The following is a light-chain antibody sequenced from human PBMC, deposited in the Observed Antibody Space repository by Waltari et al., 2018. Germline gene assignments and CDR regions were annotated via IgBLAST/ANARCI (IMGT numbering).Light chain of an antibody. CDR1: QSVSSN. CDR2: GAS. J-gene: IGKJ4*01. Sequence: EIVMTQSPATLSVSPGDRATLSCRASQSVSSNLAWYQQKPGQAPRLLIYGASTRATGIPARFSGSGSRTEFTLTISSLQSEDFAVYYCQQYNNWPFFGGGTKVEIK. V-gene: IGKV3-15*01. CDR3: QQYNNWPF.